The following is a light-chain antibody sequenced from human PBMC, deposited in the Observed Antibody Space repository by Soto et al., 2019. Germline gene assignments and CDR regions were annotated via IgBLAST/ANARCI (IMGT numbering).Light chain of an antibody. CDR2: GAS. J-gene: IGKJ5*01. Sequence: ILLTQSPGTLSLSRGERATLSSRASQSVSSSYLAWYQQKPRQATRLIIYGASSRATGIPDRFSGSGSGTEFTLTISSLQSEDFAVYYCQQYQNWPPITFGQGTRLEIK. CDR1: QSVSSSY. CDR3: QQYQNWPPIT. V-gene: IGKV3-20*01.